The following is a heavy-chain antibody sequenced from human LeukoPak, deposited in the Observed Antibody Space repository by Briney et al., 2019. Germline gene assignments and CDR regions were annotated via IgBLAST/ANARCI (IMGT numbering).Heavy chain of an antibody. CDR1: GFTFSNYW. Sequence: KPGGSLRLSCAASGFTFSNYWMSWVRQAPGKGLEWVANIKEDGSDKNYVDSVRGRFTISRDSAKNALYLQMNSLRAEDTAVYYCGREIPGGTTSLDCWGQGTVVTVSS. V-gene: IGHV3-7*04. CDR2: IKEDGSDK. CDR3: GREIPGGTTSLDC. D-gene: IGHD1-7*01. J-gene: IGHJ4*02.